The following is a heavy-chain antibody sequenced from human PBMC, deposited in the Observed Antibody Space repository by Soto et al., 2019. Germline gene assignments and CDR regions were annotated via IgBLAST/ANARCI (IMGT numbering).Heavy chain of an antibody. D-gene: IGHD1-26*01. CDR3: AHRRIGATKYYFDY. J-gene: IGHJ4*02. V-gene: IGHV2-5*01. CDR1: GFSLSTSGVG. Sequence: SGPTLVNPTQALTLTCTFSGFSLSTSGVGVGWIRQPPGKALEWLALIYWNDDKRYSPSLKSRLTITKDTSKNQVVLTMTNMDPVDTATYYCAHRRIGATKYYFDYWGQGTLVTVSS. CDR2: IYWNDDK.